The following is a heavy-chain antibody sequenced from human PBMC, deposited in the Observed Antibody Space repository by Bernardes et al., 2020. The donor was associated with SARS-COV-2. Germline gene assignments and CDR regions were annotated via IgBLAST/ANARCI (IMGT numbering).Heavy chain of an antibody. CDR1: GGSFTDYY. Sequence: SETLSLTCAVYGGSFTDYYWTLIRQPPGKVLEWIGDIDHRGSANYSPSLKSRVTLSLDKSKSQFSLKFTSVTAADTAVYYCARGVVTIFGVLIMIPARGWLDPWGQGTPVTVSS. CDR3: ARGVVTIFGVLIMIPARGWLDP. V-gene: IGHV4-34*01. CDR2: IDHRGSA. D-gene: IGHD3-3*02. J-gene: IGHJ5*02.